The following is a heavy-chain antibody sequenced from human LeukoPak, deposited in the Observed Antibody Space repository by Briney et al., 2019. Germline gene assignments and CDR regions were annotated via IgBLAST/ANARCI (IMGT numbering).Heavy chain of an antibody. V-gene: IGHV3-21*01. Sequence: GGSLRLSCAASGFTFSSYSMNWVRQAPGKGLEWVSSISSSSSYIYYADSVKGRFTISRDNAKNSLYLQMNSLRAEDTAVYYCARVWVATASYYYYYGMDVWAKGPRSPSP. CDR1: GFTFSSYS. D-gene: IGHD5-12*01. J-gene: IGHJ6*02. CDR3: ARVWVATASYYYYYGMDV. CDR2: ISSSSSYI.